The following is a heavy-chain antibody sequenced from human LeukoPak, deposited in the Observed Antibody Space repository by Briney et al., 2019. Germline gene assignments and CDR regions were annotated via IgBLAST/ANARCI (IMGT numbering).Heavy chain of an antibody. CDR2: TSDDGSNK. Sequence: PGGSLRLSCVVSGFTFSSYAMHWVRQAPGKGLEWVAVTSDDGSNKYYADSVKGRFTISRDNSKNTLYLQMNSLRTEDTALYYCARIRRSILSTSRYGRYFDLWGRGTLVSVSS. D-gene: IGHD2-2*01. CDR1: GFTFSSYA. V-gene: IGHV3-30*04. J-gene: IGHJ2*01. CDR3: ARIRRSILSTSRYGRYFDL.